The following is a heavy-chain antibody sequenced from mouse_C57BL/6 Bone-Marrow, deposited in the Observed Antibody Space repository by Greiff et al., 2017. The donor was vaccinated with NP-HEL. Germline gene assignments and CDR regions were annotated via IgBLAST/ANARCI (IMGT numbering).Heavy chain of an antibody. V-gene: IGHV10-1*01. CDR2: IRSKSNNYAT. CDR1: GFSFNTYA. Sequence: EVQRVESGGGLVQPKGSLKLSCAASGFSFNTYAMNWVRQAPGQGLEWVARIRSKSNNYATYYADSVKDRFTISRDDSESMLYLQMNNLKTEDTAMYYGVRHGGFYYAMDYWGQGTSVTVSS. CDR3: VRHGGFYYAMDY. J-gene: IGHJ4*01.